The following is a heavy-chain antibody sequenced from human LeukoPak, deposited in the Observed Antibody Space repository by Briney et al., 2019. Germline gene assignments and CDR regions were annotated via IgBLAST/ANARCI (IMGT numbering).Heavy chain of an antibody. J-gene: IGHJ4*02. V-gene: IGHV4-59*01. CDR3: ARDRIGEGYIDY. CDR2: ISYSGGT. D-gene: IGHD3-16*01. CDR1: GGSISTYY. Sequence: SEALSLTCTVSGGSISTYYWSWIRQPPGKGLEWIGYISYSGGTNYNPSLKSRVTISVDTSKNQFSLKLTSMTPADTAVYYCARDRIGEGYIDYWGQGTLVTVSS.